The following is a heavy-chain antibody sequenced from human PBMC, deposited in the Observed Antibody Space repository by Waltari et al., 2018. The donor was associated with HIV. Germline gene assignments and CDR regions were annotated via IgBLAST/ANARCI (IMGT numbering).Heavy chain of an antibody. CDR2: IYPGDSDT. D-gene: IGHD2-15*01. CDR3: ARRGGRYCSGGSCYSYYYYGMDV. J-gene: IGHJ6*02. Sequence: EVQLVQSGAEVKKPGESLKISCKGSGYSFSSYWLGWVRQMPGKGLEWRGIIYPGDSDTRYSPPFQGQVTISADKYISTAYRQGSRLEASDTAMYYCARRGGRYCSGGSCYSYYYYGMDVWGQGTTVTVSS. V-gene: IGHV5-51*01. CDR1: GYSFSSYW.